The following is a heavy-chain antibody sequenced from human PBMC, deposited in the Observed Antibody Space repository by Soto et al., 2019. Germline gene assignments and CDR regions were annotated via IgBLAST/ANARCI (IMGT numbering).Heavy chain of an antibody. V-gene: IGHV4-34*01. CDR3: ASINNGRTRHSGGDFWSGRYYYYYMDV. J-gene: IGHJ6*03. CDR2: INHSRST. CDR1: GGSFSGYY. Sequence: QVQLQQWGAGLLKPSETLSLTCAVYGGSFSGYYWSWIRQPPGKGLEWIGEINHSRSTNYNPSLKSRVTLSVDTSKNQFSLKLSSVTAADTAVYYCASINNGRTRHSGGDFWSGRYYYYYMDVWGKGTTVTVSS. D-gene: IGHD3-3*01.